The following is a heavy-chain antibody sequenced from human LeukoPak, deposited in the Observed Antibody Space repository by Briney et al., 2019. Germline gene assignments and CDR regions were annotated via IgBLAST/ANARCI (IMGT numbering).Heavy chain of an antibody. D-gene: IGHD3-22*01. CDR3: ARDMENYYDSSGYARYRYYYYMDV. Sequence: GGSLRLSCAASGFTFSSYWMSWVRQAPGKGLEWVANIKQDGSEKYYVDSVKGRFTISRDNAKNSLYLQMYSLRAEDTAVYYCARDMENYYDSSGYARYRYYYYMDVWGKGTTVTVSS. CDR2: IKQDGSEK. J-gene: IGHJ6*03. CDR1: GFTFSSYW. V-gene: IGHV3-7*01.